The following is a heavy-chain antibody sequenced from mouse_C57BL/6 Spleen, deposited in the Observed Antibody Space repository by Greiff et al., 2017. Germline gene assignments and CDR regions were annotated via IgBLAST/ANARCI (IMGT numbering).Heavy chain of an antibody. Sequence: EVMLVESGGGLVKPGGSLKLSCAASGFTFSDYGMHWVRQAPEKGLEWVAYISRGSSTIYYADTVKGRFTISRDNAKNTLFLHMTRLRSEATAMFYCASWALSGYGTLDYWGQGTTLTVSS. J-gene: IGHJ2*01. V-gene: IGHV5-17*01. CDR3: ASWALSGYGTLDY. D-gene: IGHD2-10*02. CDR2: ISRGSSTI. CDR1: GFTFSDYG.